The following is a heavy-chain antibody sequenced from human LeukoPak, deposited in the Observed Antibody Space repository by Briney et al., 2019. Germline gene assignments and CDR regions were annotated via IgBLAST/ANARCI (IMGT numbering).Heavy chain of an antibody. J-gene: IGHJ4*02. D-gene: IGHD4-17*01. V-gene: IGHV4-59*01. Sequence: SETLSLTCTVSGGSISSYYWSWIRQPPGKGLEWIGYIYYSGSTKYNPSLKSRVTISVDTSKKQFSLKLKSVTAADTAVYYCARVTSRPGAYGDHFDYWGQGTLVTVSS. CDR2: IYYSGST. CDR1: GGSISSYY. CDR3: ARVTSRPGAYGDHFDY.